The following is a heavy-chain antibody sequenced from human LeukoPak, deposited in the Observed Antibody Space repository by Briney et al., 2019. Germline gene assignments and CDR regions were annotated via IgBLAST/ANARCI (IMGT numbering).Heavy chain of an antibody. V-gene: IGHV3-30*02. CDR2: IWYGGSNK. CDR3: AKDTVRGSPKYYFDY. D-gene: IGHD3-10*01. CDR1: GFTFSSYG. J-gene: IGHJ4*02. Sequence: GGSLRLSCAASGFTFSSYGMHWVRQAPGKGLEWVAVIWYGGSNKYYADSVKGRFTISRDNSKNTLYLQMNSLRAEDTAVYYCAKDTVRGSPKYYFDYWGQGTLVTVSS.